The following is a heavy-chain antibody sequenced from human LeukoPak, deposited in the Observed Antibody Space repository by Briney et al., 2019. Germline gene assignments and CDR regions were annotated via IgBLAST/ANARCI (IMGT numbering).Heavy chain of an antibody. V-gene: IGHV1-2*04. J-gene: IGHJ3*02. CDR2: INPNSGGT. CDR3: ARGLDSSGWYVGAFDI. CDR1: GYTFTGYH. Sequence: ASVKVSCKASGYTFTGYHMHWVRQAPGQGLEWMGWINPNSGGTNYAQKFQGWVTMTRDTSISTAYMELSRLRSDDTAVYYCARGLDSSGWYVGAFDIWGQGTMVTVSS. D-gene: IGHD6-19*01.